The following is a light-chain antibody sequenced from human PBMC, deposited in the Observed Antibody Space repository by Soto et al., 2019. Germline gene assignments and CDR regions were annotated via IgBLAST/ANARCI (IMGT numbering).Light chain of an antibody. J-gene: IGLJ2*01. Sequence: QSALTQPASVSGSPGQSITISCTGTRSDIGAYNYVSWFQQNPGKAPKCMIYDVYSRPSGVSHRFSGSKSANTASLTISGIQAEDEAVYYCTSYTTTNTLALGGGTKLTVL. CDR1: RSDIGAYNY. CDR3: TSYTTTNTLA. CDR2: DVY. V-gene: IGLV2-14*01.